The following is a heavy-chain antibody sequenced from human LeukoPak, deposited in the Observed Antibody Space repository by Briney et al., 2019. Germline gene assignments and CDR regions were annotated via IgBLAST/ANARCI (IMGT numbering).Heavy chain of an antibody. CDR1: GFTFNSYG. D-gene: IGHD1-26*01. Sequence: GGSLRLSCAASGFTFNSYGMHWVRQAPGMGLEWVAFIRYDGSNKYYADSVKGRFTISRDNSKNTLYLQMNSLRAEDTAVYYCAKDPQKWECYFDYWGQGTLVTVSS. V-gene: IGHV3-30*02. CDR3: AKDPQKWECYFDY. J-gene: IGHJ4*02. CDR2: IRYDGSNK.